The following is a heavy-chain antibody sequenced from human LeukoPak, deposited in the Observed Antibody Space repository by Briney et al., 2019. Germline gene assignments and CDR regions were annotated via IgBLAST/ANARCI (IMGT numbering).Heavy chain of an antibody. CDR1: GYTFTGYY. D-gene: IGHD6-6*01. CDR2: INPNSGGT. V-gene: IGHV1-2*02. Sequence: ASVKVSCKASGYTFTGYYMHWVRQAPGQGLEWMGWINPNSGGTNHAQKFQGRVTMTRDTSISTAYMELSRLRSDDTAVYYCARGLSSSRLDYWDQGTLVTVSS. CDR3: ARGLSSSRLDY. J-gene: IGHJ4*02.